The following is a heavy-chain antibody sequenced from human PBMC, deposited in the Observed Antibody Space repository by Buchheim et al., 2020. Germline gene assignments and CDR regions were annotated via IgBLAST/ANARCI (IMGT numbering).Heavy chain of an antibody. D-gene: IGHD4-17*01. V-gene: IGHV4-31*03. CDR1: GVSISSSGYW. J-gene: IGHJ6*02. CDR3: VRGPHLLVYGDPRKDV. Sequence: QVQLQESGPGVVKPSQILSLSCNVSGVSISSSGYWWSWVRRLPGRGLEWLGYTYYNAQTYYNPSLKSRVSIAIDTSKNQFSLKVNSVTAADTAIYYCVRGPHLLVYGDPRKDVWGQGTT. CDR2: TYYNAQT.